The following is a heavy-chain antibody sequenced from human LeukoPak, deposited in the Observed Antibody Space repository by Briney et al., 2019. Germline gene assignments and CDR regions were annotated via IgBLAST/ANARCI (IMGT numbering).Heavy chain of an antibody. D-gene: IGHD2-2*01. CDR3: ARAGVVPAADDAFDI. CDR2: IYYSGST. V-gene: IGHV4-59*01. J-gene: IGHJ3*02. CDR1: GGSFSGYY. Sequence: PSETLSLTCAVYGGSFSGYYWSWIRQPPGKGLEWIGYIYYSGSTNYNPSLKGRVTISVDTSKNQFSLKLSSVTAADTAVYYCARAGVVPAADDAFDIWGQGTMVTVSS.